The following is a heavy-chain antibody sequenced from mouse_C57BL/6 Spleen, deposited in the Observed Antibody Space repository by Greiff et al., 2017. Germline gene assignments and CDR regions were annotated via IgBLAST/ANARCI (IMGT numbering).Heavy chain of an antibody. V-gene: IGHV7-3*01. CDR2: IRNKANGYTT. Sequence: VKLMESGGGLVQPGGSLSLSCAASGFTFTDYYMSWVRQPPGKALEWLGFIRNKANGYTTEYSASVKGRFTISRDNSQSILYLQMNALRAEDSATYYCARSHLLVDAMDYWGQGTSVTVSS. J-gene: IGHJ4*01. CDR1: GFTFTDYY. CDR3: ARSHLLVDAMDY. D-gene: IGHD1-1*01.